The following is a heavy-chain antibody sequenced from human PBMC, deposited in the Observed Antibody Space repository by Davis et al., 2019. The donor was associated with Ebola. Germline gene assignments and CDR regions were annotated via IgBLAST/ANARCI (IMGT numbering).Heavy chain of an antibody. Sequence: PGGSLRLSCAASGFTFISYAMSWVRQAPGKGLEWVSAISGSGGSTYYADSVKGRFTISRDNTKNSLHLQMTSLRVDDTAVYYCAKGSGWQDGVFDFWGQGALVSVSS. CDR2: ISGSGGST. D-gene: IGHD6-19*01. CDR3: AKGSGWQDGVFDF. V-gene: IGHV3-23*01. CDR1: GFTFISYA. J-gene: IGHJ4*02.